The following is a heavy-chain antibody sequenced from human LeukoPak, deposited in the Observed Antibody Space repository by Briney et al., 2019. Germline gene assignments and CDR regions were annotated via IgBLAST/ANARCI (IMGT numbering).Heavy chain of an antibody. J-gene: IGHJ4*02. V-gene: IGHV6-1*01. CDR2: TYYRSKWYK. Sequence: SQTLSLTCAISGDSVSSNSAAWNWIRQSPSRGLEWLGRTYYRSKWYKDYAVSVKSRITINQDTSKNQFSLQLNSVTPEDTAVYYCASAYCSGGSCSEFGYWGQGTLVTVSS. CDR3: ASAYCSGGSCSEFGY. D-gene: IGHD2-15*01. CDR1: GDSVSSNSAA.